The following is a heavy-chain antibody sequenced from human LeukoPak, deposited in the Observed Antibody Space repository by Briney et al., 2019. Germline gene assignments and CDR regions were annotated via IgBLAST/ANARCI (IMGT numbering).Heavy chain of an antibody. CDR3: ARVHSELRSYDLSAFDI. V-gene: IGHV4-30-2*01. J-gene: IGHJ3*02. Sequence: PSQTLSLTCAVSGGSISSGGYSWSWIRQPPGKGLEWIGYIYHSGSTYYNPSLKSRVTISVDRSKNQFSLKLSSVTAADTAVYYCARVHSELRSYDLSAFDIWGQGTMVTVSS. D-gene: IGHD3-3*01. CDR2: IYHSGST. CDR1: GGSISSGGYS.